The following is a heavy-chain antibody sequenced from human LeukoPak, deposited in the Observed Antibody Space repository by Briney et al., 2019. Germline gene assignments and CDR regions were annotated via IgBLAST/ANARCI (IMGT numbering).Heavy chain of an antibody. J-gene: IGHJ5*02. CDR3: ARDRPLGYSGYDGWFDL. Sequence: ASVKVSCKASGYTFTSYYMHWVRQAPGQGPEWMGIINPSGGSTSYAQKFQGRVTMTRDTSTSTVYMELSSLRSEDTAVYYCARDRPLGYSGYDGWFDLWGQGTLVTVSS. CDR2: INPSGGST. CDR1: GYTFTSYY. V-gene: IGHV1-46*01. D-gene: IGHD5-12*01.